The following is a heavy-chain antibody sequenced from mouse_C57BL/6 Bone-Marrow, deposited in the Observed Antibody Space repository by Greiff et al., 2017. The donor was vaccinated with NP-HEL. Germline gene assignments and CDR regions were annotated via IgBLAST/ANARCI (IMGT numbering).Heavy chain of an antibody. J-gene: IGHJ1*03. CDR3: TRDHYGNLYWYFDV. CDR1: GFTFSSYA. D-gene: IGHD2-1*01. Sequence: EVQVVESGEGLVKPGGSLKLSCAASGFTFSSYAMSWVRQTPEKRLEWVAYISSGGDYIYYADTVKGRFTISRDNARNTLYLQMSSLKSEDTAMYYCTRDHYGNLYWYFDVWGTGTTVTVSS. V-gene: IGHV5-9-1*02. CDR2: ISSGGDYI.